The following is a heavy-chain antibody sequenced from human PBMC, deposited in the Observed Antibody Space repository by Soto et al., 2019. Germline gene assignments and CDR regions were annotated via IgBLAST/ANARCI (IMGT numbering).Heavy chain of an antibody. CDR3: ARLETSSSGGYYFDY. D-gene: IGHD6-6*01. CDR2: IYYSGST. Sequence: SETLSLTCTVSGCSISSGGYYWSWIRQHPGKGLEWIGYIYYSGSTYFNPSLKSRVTISVDTSKNQFSLKLSSVTAADTAVYYCARLETSSSGGYYFDYWGQGTLVTVSS. CDR1: GCSISSGGYY. J-gene: IGHJ4*02. V-gene: IGHV4-31*03.